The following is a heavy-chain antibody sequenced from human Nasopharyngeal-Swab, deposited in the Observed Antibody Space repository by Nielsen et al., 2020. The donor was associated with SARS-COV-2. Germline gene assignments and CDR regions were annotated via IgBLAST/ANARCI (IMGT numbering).Heavy chain of an antibody. CDR2: INHSGST. D-gene: IGHD3-3*01. CDR1: GGSFSGYY. J-gene: IGHJ6*03. Sequence: SETLSLTCAVYGGSFSGYYWSWIRQPPGKGLEWIGEINHSGSTNYNPSLKSRVTISVDTSKNQFSLKLSSVTAADTAVYYCARGIGTRLRFHRYYMDVRAKGPRSPSP. CDR3: ARGIGTRLRFHRYYMDV. V-gene: IGHV4-34*01.